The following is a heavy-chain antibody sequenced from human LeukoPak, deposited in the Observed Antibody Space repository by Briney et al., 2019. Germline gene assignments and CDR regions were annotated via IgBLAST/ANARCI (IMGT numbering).Heavy chain of an antibody. CDR2: IIPIFGTA. CDR3: AREGADTAMVKTHFDY. D-gene: IGHD5-18*01. J-gene: IGHJ4*02. V-gene: IGHV1-69*05. CDR1: GGTFSSYA. Sequence: SVKVSCKASGGTFSSYAISWVRQAPGQGLEWMGGIIPIFGTANYAQKFQGRVTITTDESTSTAYMELSSLRSEDTAVYYCAREGADTAMVKTHFDYWGQGTLVTVSS.